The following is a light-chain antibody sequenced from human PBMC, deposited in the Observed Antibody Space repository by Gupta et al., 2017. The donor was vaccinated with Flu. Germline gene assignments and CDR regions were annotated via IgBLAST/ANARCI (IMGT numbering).Light chain of an antibody. J-gene: IGLJ3*02. Sequence: QSALTQPASVSGSPGQSITLSCTGTSNDIGAYNYVSWYQQLPGKAPKLLIYEVTNRPSGVSNRFSGSKSGNTASLTISGLQAEDEADYYCSSYTTTGVWVFGGGTTLTVL. V-gene: IGLV2-14*01. CDR3: SSYTTTGVWV. CDR2: EVT. CDR1: SNDIGAYNY.